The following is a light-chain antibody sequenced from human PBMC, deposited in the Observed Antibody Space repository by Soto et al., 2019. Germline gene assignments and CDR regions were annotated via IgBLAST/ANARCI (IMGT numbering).Light chain of an antibody. V-gene: IGLV1-51*01. Sequence: QSVLTQPPSVSAAPGQKVSISCSGSSSNVGKNFVSWYQHVPGKAPKLLIYDNQKRPSGIPDRFSASKSGTLATMDITGLQTGDEADYYCGTWDSSLTSGVMFGGGTKLTVL. CDR1: SSNVGKNF. J-gene: IGLJ3*02. CDR3: GTWDSSLTSGVM. CDR2: DNQ.